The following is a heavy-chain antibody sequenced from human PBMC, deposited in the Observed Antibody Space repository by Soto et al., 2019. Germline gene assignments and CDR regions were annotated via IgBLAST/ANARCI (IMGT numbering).Heavy chain of an antibody. CDR2: IYDGGST. CDR1: GGSISNVNDC. D-gene: IGHD3-16*01. Sequence: QVQLQESGPGLVKPSETLSLTCTVSGGSISNVNDCWSWIRQSPDKGLEWIGHIYDGGSTYNNPALKSRITISVGTATNQLSLKLGSVSVAATAVDYCARGPSGANVDSWGPGILVTASS. V-gene: IGHV4-30-4*01. J-gene: IGHJ4*02. CDR3: ARGPSGANVDS.